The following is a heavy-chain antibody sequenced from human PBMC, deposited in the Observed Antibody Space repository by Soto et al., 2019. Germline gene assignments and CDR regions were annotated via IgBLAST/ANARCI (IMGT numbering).Heavy chain of an antibody. Sequence: ASVKVSCKASGYTFTGYYMHWVRQAPGQGLEWMGWINPNSGGTNYAQKFQGRVTMTRDTSISTAYMELSRLRSDDTALYFCARRDTGGFLRYFDNWGQGTLVTVSS. CDR1: GYTFTGYY. J-gene: IGHJ4*02. CDR2: INPNSGGT. V-gene: IGHV1-2*02. CDR3: ARRDTGGFLRYFDN. D-gene: IGHD2-8*02.